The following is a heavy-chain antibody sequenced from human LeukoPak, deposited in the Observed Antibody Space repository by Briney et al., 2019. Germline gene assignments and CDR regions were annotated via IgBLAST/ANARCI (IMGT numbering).Heavy chain of an antibody. Sequence: SETLSLTCAVSGGSISSGGYYWSWIRQHPGKGLEWIGYIYYSGSTYYNPSLKSRVTISVDTSKNQFSLKLSSVTAADTAVYYCARASGSYYDYWGQGTLVTVSS. D-gene: IGHD1-26*01. J-gene: IGHJ4*02. CDR1: GGSISSGGYY. CDR2: IYYSGST. CDR3: ARASGSYYDY. V-gene: IGHV4-31*11.